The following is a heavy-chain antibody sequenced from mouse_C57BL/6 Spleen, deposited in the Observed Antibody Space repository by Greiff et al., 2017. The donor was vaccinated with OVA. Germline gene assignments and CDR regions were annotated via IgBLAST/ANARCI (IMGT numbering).Heavy chain of an antibody. D-gene: IGHD1-1*01. CDR1: GYTFTSYW. CDR3: ARKDYGSSYGFLAMDY. V-gene: IGHV1-53*01. CDR2: INPSNGGT. Sequence: QVQLQQSGTELVKPGASVKLSCKASGYTFTSYWMHWVKQRPGQGLEWIGNINPSNGGTNYNEKFKSKATLTVDKSSSTAYMQLSSLTSEDSAVYYCARKDYGSSYGFLAMDYWGQGTSVTVSS. J-gene: IGHJ4*01.